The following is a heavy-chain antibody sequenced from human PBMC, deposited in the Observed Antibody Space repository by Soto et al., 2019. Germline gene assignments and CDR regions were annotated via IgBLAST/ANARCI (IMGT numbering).Heavy chain of an antibody. Sequence: QVQLQQWGAGLLKPSETLSLTCTVSGGSFSDYHWSWIRQPPGKGLEWIGEINDGGITKYNPSLSSRITRSGDTSKNQFSLSLRSLTAADTGVYYCARGGRAGRNYYYFYGMDVWGQGTTVTVS. V-gene: IGHV4-34*01. CDR3: ARGGRAGRNYYYFYGMDV. J-gene: IGHJ6*02. CDR1: GGSFSDYH. CDR2: INDGGIT.